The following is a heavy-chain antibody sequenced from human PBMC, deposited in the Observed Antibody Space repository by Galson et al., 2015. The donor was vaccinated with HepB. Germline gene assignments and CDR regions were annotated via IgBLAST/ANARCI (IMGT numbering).Heavy chain of an antibody. Sequence: PALVKPTQTLTLTCTFSAFSLSTSGVGVGWIRQPPGEALEWLALLYWNGDKRYSPSLKSRLTITKDTSKNQVVLTMTNMDPVDTATYYCAHRILRYFPNWGQGTLVTVSS. CDR2: LYWNGDK. J-gene: IGHJ4*02. CDR3: AHRILRYFPN. D-gene: IGHD3-9*01. CDR1: AFSLSTSGVG. V-gene: IGHV2-5*01.